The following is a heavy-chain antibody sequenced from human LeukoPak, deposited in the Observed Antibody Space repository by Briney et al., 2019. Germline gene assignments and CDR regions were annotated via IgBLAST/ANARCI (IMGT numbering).Heavy chain of an antibody. V-gene: IGHV3-30*03. D-gene: IGHD1-26*01. CDR3: ARDGEFTTHIDH. CDR2: ISYDGNNK. Sequence: PGGSLRLSCAASGFTFSSYGMHWVRQTPGKGLEWVAVISYDGNNKYYADSVKGRFTISRDNSKNSLYPQMTSLRVDDTAIYFCARDGEFTTHIDHWGQGALVTVSS. J-gene: IGHJ4*02. CDR1: GFTFSSYG.